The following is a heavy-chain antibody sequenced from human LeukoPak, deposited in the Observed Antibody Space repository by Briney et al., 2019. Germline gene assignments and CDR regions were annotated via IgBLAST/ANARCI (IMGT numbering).Heavy chain of an antibody. CDR3: AKDHSPTY. CDR1: GFTFSSHA. J-gene: IGHJ4*02. D-gene: IGHD1-1*01. V-gene: IGHV3-23*01. CDR2: ISGSGGST. Sequence: PGRSLRLSCAASGFTFSSHAMSWVRQAPGKGLEWVSGISGSGGSTYYADSVKGRFTISRDNSKNTLYMQMNSLRVEDTAVYYCAKDHSPTYWGQGTLVTVSS.